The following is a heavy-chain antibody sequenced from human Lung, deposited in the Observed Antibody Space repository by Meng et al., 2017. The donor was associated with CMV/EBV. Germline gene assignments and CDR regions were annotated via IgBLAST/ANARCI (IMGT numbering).Heavy chain of an antibody. CDR2: ISSSSPI. CDR1: GFTFSGYE. J-gene: IGHJ6*02. D-gene: IGHD6-13*01. CDR3: ARVSRRGTAASYAMDV. Sequence: SCVASGFTFSGYEMNWVRQAPGKGLEWVSYISSSSPIYYVDSVKGRFTVSRDNAKNSLYLQMNSLRAEDTAVYYCARVSRRGTAASYAMDVWCQGTTVTVSS. V-gene: IGHV3-48*03.